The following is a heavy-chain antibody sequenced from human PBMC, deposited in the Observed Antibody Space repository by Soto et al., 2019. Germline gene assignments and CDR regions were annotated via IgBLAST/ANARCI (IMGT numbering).Heavy chain of an antibody. Sequence: QVQLVQSGAEVKKPGASVKVSCKASGYTFTSYDINWVRQATGQGLEWMGWMNVNSGNTGYAHKFQGRVTMTRNTSIITAYMELSSLRSEDTAVYYCARPRSGSYYYGMDVWGQGTAVTVSS. CDR3: ARPRSGSYYYGMDV. J-gene: IGHJ6*02. V-gene: IGHV1-8*02. CDR1: GYTFTSYD. D-gene: IGHD3-3*01. CDR2: MNVNSGNT.